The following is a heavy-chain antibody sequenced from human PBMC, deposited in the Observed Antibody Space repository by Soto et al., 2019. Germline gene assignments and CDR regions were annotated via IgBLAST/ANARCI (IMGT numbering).Heavy chain of an antibody. D-gene: IGHD2-8*01. V-gene: IGHV1-18*01. CDR2: ISGYNGDT. CDR3: AKNGQPPYYYYGLDV. CDR1: GYTFTRYV. J-gene: IGHJ6*02. Sequence: VSCKASGYTFTRYVIGWVRRAPGQGLEWMGWISGYNGDTNYAQKFQGRVSMTIDTSTTTAYMELRSLRSDDTAVYYCAKNGQPPYYYYGLDVWGQGTKVTVS.